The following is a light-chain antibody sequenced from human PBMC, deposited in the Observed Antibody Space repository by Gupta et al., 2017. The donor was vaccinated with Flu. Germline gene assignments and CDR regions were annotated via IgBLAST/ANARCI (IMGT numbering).Light chain of an antibody. CDR2: DVS. J-gene: IGLJ3*02. Sequence: QPARSTFRGKKVETESVVWYELQPGRSAAVVVYDVSAAPAGIPERFSGPNTGQAATLTISRVEAGDEEEYYCKVWDSSSDHWGFGGGTKLTVL. CDR1: KVETES. V-gene: IGLV3-21*02. CDR3: KVWDSSSDHWG.